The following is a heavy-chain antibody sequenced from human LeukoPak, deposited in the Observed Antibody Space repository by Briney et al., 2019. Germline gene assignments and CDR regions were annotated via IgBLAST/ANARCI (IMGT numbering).Heavy chain of an antibody. CDR2: ISYDGSNK. V-gene: IGHV3-30-3*01. Sequence: PGRSLRLSCAASGFTFSSYAMHWVRQAPGKGLEWVAVISYDGSNKYYADSVKGRFTISRDNSKNTLYLQMNSLRAEDTAVYYCARHRAVVVPAAIHGPDWYFDLWGRGTLVTVSS. CDR3: ARHRAVVVPAAIHGPDWYFDL. D-gene: IGHD2-2*02. J-gene: IGHJ2*01. CDR1: GFTFSSYA.